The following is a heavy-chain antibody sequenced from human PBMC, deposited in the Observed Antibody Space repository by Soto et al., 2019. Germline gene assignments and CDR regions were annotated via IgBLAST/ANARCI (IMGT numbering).Heavy chain of an antibody. Sequence: ASVKVSCKASGGTFSSYAISWVRQAPGQGLEWMGGIIPIFGTANYAQKFQGRVTITADESTSTAYMELSSLRSEDTAVYYCARGGLIQLWPPRDYWRQGTLVTVSS. CDR2: IIPIFGTA. CDR1: GGTFSSYA. J-gene: IGHJ4*02. D-gene: IGHD5-18*01. V-gene: IGHV1-69*13. CDR3: ARGGLIQLWPPRDY.